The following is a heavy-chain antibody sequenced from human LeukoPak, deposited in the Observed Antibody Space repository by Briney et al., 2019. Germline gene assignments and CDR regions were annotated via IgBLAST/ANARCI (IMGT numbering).Heavy chain of an antibody. CDR3: ASLHYYGSGTFPDH. J-gene: IGHJ4*02. CDR1: GGSFSGYY. CDR2: INHSGST. Sequence: PSETLSLTCAVYGGSFSGYYWSWIRQPPGKGLEWIGEINHSGSTNYNPSLKSRLIISIDTSKNQFSLKLSSVTTADTAVYFCASLHYYGSGTFPDHWGQGTLVTVSS. V-gene: IGHV4-34*01. D-gene: IGHD3-10*01.